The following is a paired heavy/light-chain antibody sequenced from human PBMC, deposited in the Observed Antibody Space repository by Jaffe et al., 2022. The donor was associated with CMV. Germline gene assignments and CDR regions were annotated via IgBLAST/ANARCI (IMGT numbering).Light chain of an antibody. CDR3: QQLNSYSLT. V-gene: IGKV1-9*01. Sequence: IQLTQSPSSLSASVGDRVTITCRASQGISSYLAWYQQKPGKAPKLLIYAASTLQSGVPSRFSGSGSGTDFTLTISSLQPEDFATYYCQQLNSYSLTFGGGTKVEIK. CDR1: QGISSY. J-gene: IGKJ4*01. CDR2: AAS.
Heavy chain of an antibody. CDR1: GFTVSSNY. Sequence: EVQLVESGGGLIQPGGSLRLSCAASGFTVSSNYMSWVRQAPGKGLEWVSVIYSGGSTYYADSVKGRFTISRDNSKNTLYLQMNSLRAEDTAVYYCARDCSSTSCYYGMDVWGQGTTVTVSS. CDR3: ARDCSSTSCYYGMDV. CDR2: IYSGGST. J-gene: IGHJ6*02. V-gene: IGHV3-53*01. D-gene: IGHD2-2*01.